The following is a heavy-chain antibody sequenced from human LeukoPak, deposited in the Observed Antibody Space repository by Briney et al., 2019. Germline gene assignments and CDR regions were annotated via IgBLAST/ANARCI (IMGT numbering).Heavy chain of an antibody. V-gene: IGHV1-2*02. CDR2: INPNSGGT. CDR1: GYTFTGYY. Sequence: ASVKVSCKASGYTFTGYYMHWVRQAPGQGLEWMGWINPNSGGTNYAQKFQGRVTMTRDTSISTAYMELSRLRSDDTAVYYCASLPMIVGGSYYYYGMDVWGQGTTVTVSS. J-gene: IGHJ6*02. CDR3: ASLPMIVGGSYYYYGMDV. D-gene: IGHD3-22*01.